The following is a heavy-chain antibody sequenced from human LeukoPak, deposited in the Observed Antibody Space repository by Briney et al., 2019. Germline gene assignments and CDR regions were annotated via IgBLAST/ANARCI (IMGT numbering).Heavy chain of an antibody. CDR2: ISSGSTYI. CDR3: AREGPMAVDC. Sequence: GGSLRLSCAASGFTFSTYNINWVRQAPGKGLEWVSSISSGSTYIYYADSVKGRFTISRDNAKNSLSLQLNSLRAEDTAVYYCAREGPMAVDCWGQGSLVTVSS. V-gene: IGHV3-21*01. D-gene: IGHD5-24*01. J-gene: IGHJ4*02. CDR1: GFTFSTYN.